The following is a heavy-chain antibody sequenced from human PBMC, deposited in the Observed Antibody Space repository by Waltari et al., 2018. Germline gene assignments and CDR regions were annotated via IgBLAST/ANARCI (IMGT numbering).Heavy chain of an antibody. CDR3: AKDLTITMVQGVIPYYGMDV. CDR1: GFAFGNYA. Sequence: EVQLFESGGGLVQPGGSLRLSCAASGFAFGNYAMTWVRQAPGKGLEWVSSISGSGDNTYYADSVKGRFTVSRDNSKNTLFLQMNSLRAEDRAVYFCAKDLTITMVQGVIPYYGMDVWGQGTTVTVSS. V-gene: IGHV3-23*01. J-gene: IGHJ6*02. D-gene: IGHD3-10*01. CDR2: ISGSGDNT.